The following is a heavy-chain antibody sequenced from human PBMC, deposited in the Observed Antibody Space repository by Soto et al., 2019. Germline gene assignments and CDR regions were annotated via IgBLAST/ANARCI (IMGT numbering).Heavy chain of an antibody. J-gene: IGHJ4*02. CDR3: ARVGRLRYFDWLFDY. Sequence: GGSLRLSCAASGFTFSSYWVSWVRQAPGKGLEWVANIKQDGSEKYYVDSVKGRFTISRDNAKNSLYLQMNSLRAEDTAVYYCARVGRLRYFDWLFDYWGQGTLVTVSS. V-gene: IGHV3-7*04. CDR2: IKQDGSEK. CDR1: GFTFSSYW. D-gene: IGHD3-9*01.